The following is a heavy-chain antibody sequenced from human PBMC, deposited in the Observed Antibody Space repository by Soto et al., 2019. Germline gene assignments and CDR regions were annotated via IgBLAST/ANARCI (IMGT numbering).Heavy chain of an antibody. V-gene: IGHV1-2*04. CDR3: ARDRGVGMGAITGCYTRPLYGMDV. CDR1: GYTFTGYY. Sequence: ASVKVSCKASGYTFTGYYMHWVRQAPGQGLEWMGWINPNSGGTNYAQKFQGWVTMTRDTSISTAYMELSRLRSDDTAVYYCARDRGVGMGAITGCYTRPLYGMDVWGQGTTVTVSS. CDR2: INPNSGGT. D-gene: IGHD2-2*02. J-gene: IGHJ6*02.